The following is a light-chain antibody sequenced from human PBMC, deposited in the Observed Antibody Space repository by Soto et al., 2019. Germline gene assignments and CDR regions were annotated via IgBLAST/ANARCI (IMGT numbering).Light chain of an antibody. CDR3: QQRLMT. CDR2: GAS. Sequence: EIVMPQSPATLSVSPGDRATLSCRASQTVRSNLAWYQQKAGQAPRVLIHGASTRATGIPDRFSGSGSGTDFTLTISSLEPEDFAVYYCQQRLMTFGQGTKVDIK. V-gene: IGKV3-15*01. J-gene: IGKJ1*01. CDR1: QTVRSN.